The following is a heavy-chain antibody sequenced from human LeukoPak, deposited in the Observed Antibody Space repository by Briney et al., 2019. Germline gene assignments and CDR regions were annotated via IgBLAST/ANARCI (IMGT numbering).Heavy chain of an antibody. CDR2: IDSGGST. CDR3: ARTYGDYDYYYGMDV. J-gene: IGHJ6*01. D-gene: IGHD4-17*01. CDR1: GITVSSHY. V-gene: IGHV3-66*01. Sequence: GGSLRLSCAASGITVSSHYMTWVRQAPGKGLEWVSVIDSGGSTNSADSVKGRFSVSRDNSKNTLYLQMNSLRVEDTAVYYCARTYGDYDYYYGMDVWGQGTTVTVS.